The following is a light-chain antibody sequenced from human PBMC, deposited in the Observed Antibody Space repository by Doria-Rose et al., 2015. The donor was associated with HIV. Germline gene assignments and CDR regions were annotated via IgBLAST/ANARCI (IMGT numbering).Light chain of an antibody. CDR3: HQYNNWPT. CDR2: GAS. V-gene: IGKV3-15*01. J-gene: IGKJ5*01. Sequence: QSPETLSVSPGESATLSCRASQSVSTNLAWYQHKPGQAPRLLIWGASTRATGIPARFSGSGSGTEFTLTISSLQSEDFAIYFCHQYNNWPTFGQGTRLDIK. CDR1: QSVSTN.